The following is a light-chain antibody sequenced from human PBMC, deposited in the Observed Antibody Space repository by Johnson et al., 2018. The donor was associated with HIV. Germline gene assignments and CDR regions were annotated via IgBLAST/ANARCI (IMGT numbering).Light chain of an antibody. CDR1: SSNIGNNY. CDR2: ENN. CDR3: GTWDSSLSFYV. V-gene: IGLV1-51*02. Sequence: QSVLTQPPSVSAAPGQKVTISCSGSSSNIGNNYVSWYQQLPGTAPKLLIYENNKRPSGIPDRFSGSKSGTSATLGITGLKTGDEADYYCGTWDSSLSFYVFGTGTKVTVL. J-gene: IGLJ1*01.